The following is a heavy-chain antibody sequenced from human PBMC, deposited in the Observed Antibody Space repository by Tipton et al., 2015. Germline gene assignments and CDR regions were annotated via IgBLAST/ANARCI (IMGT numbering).Heavy chain of an antibody. Sequence: TLSLTCTVSGGSINTYYWSWIRQPPGKGLEWIGYISYNGSTNYNPSLKSRVTISGGTSKIHFSLRLNSVTAADTAVYYCARVPLHCSGGSCQYYYYGMDVWGQGTTVIVSS. CDR2: ISYNGST. D-gene: IGHD2-15*01. J-gene: IGHJ6*02. V-gene: IGHV4-59*01. CDR3: ARVPLHCSGGSCQYYYYGMDV. CDR1: GGSINTYY.